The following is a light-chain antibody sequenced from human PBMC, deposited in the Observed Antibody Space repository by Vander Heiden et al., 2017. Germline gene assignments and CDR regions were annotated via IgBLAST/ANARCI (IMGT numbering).Light chain of an antibody. J-gene: IGKJ1*01. CDR1: QSVNNN. CDR3: QQYNSWPRT. CDR2: GAS. V-gene: IGKV3-15*01. Sequence: EIVMTQSPATLSVSPGERATLSCRASQSVNNNLAWYQQKPGQAPKLLIYGASTRAIGIPARFSGSESGTEFTLTISSLQSEDFAVYYCQQYNSWPRTFGQGTKVEIK.